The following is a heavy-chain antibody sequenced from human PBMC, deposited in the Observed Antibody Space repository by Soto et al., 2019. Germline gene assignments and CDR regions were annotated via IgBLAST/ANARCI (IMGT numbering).Heavy chain of an antibody. J-gene: IGHJ4*02. CDR1: GYTFNGYY. V-gene: IGHV1-2*04. CDR2: INPNSGDT. CDR3: AISGISIVRGVFSELDY. Sequence: QVQLVQSGAEVKKPGASVKVSCKASGYTFNGYYMHWVRQAPGQGLEWMGWINPNSGDTNYAQKFEGWVTMTRDTSIITAYMELTRLTSDDTAMYYCAISGISIVRGVFSELDYWGQGTLVTVSS. D-gene: IGHD3-10*01.